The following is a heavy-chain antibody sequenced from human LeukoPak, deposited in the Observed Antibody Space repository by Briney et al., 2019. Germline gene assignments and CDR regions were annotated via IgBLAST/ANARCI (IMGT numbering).Heavy chain of an antibody. CDR1: GFTLSDYY. D-gene: IGHD3-10*01. CDR2: ISNSDNTI. Sequence: PGGSLRLSCAASGFTLSDYYMSWIRQAPGKGLEWVSYISNSDNTICYADSVKGRFTISRDNAKNALYLQMSSLRVEDTAIYFCARGGKYYGSAWGQGTLVTVSS. V-gene: IGHV3-11*01. J-gene: IGHJ4*02. CDR3: ARGGKYYGSA.